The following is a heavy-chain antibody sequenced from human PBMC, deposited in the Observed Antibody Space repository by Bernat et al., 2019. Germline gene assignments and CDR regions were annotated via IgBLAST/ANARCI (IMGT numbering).Heavy chain of an antibody. CDR3: ARASSGWCKTGLDGFDI. J-gene: IGHJ3*02. CDR2: ISYDGSNK. D-gene: IGHD6-19*01. V-gene: IGHV3-30-3*01. Sequence: QVQLVESGGGVVQPGRSLRLSCAASGFTFSSYAMHWVHQAPGNGLEWVAVISYDGSNKYYADSVNGRFNISRDNSKNTLYLQMNSQRAEDTAVDYCARASSGWCKTGLDGFDIWGQGTMVTVSS. CDR1: GFTFSSYA.